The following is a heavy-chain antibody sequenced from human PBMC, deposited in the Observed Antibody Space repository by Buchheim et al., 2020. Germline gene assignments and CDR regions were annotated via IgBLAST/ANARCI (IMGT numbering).Heavy chain of an antibody. CDR3: ARESIAVAAAFDY. CDR2: IWYDGSNK. Sequence: QVQLVESGGGVVQPGRSLRLSCAASGFTFSSYGMHWVRQAPGKGLEWVAVIWYDGSNKYYADSVKGRFTISRDNSKNTLYLQMNSLRAEDTAVYYCARESIAVAAAFDYWGQGTL. D-gene: IGHD6-19*01. J-gene: IGHJ4*02. V-gene: IGHV3-33*01. CDR1: GFTFSSYG.